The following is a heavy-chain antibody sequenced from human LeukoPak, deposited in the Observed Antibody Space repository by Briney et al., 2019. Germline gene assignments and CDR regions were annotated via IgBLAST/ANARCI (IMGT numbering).Heavy chain of an antibody. J-gene: IGHJ6*02. D-gene: IGHD6-19*01. V-gene: IGHV3-7*03. CDR1: GFSFNNAY. CDR2: IKQDGSEK. CDR3: ARVVAGPYYYYYGMDV. Sequence: TGGSLRLSCGASGFSFNNAYMSWVRQAPGKGLEWVANIKQDGSEKYYVDSVKGRFTISRDNAKNSLYLQMNSLRAEDTAVYYCARVVAGPYYYYYGMDVWGQGTTVTVSS.